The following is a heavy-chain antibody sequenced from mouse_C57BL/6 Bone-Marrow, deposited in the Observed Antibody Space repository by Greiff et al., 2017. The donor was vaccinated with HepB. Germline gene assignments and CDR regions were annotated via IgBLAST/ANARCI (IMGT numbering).Heavy chain of an antibody. CDR3: ATGGGG. CDR2: ISSGSSTI. V-gene: IGHV5-17*01. CDR1: GFTFSDYG. J-gene: IGHJ2*01. Sequence: EVQLVESGGGLVKPGGSLKLSCAASGFTFSDYGMHWVRQAPEKGLEWVAYISSGSSTIYYADTVKGRFTISRDNAKNTLFLQRTSLRSEDTAMYYCATGGGGWGQGTTLTVSS.